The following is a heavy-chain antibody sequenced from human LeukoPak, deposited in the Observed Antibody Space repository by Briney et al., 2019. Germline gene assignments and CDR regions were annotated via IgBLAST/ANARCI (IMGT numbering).Heavy chain of an antibody. CDR3: AKDWQRYSSGWYYYYFDY. Sequence: QPGRSLRLSRAAFGFTLDANGMGWGRPAGGKWRGWVLGISGNSGSIGYADSVKGRFTISRDNAKNSLYLQMNSLRAEDTALYYCAKDWQRYSSGWYYYYFDYWGQGTLDTVSS. CDR1: GFTLDANG. J-gene: IGHJ4*02. V-gene: IGHV3-9*01. CDR2: ISGNSGSI. D-gene: IGHD6-19*01.